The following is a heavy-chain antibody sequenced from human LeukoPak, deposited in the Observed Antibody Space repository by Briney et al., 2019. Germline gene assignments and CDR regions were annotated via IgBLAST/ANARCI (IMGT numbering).Heavy chain of an antibody. Sequence: PGGSLRLSCAASGFTFSNAWMSWVRQAPGKGLEWVGRIKSKTDAGTTDYAAPVKGRFTISRDDSKNTLYLQMNSLKTEDTAVYYCTTVGVTIFGSFDYWGQGTLVTVSS. D-gene: IGHD3-3*01. J-gene: IGHJ4*02. CDR1: GFTFSNAW. CDR3: TTVGVTIFGSFDY. CDR2: IKSKTDAGTT. V-gene: IGHV3-15*01.